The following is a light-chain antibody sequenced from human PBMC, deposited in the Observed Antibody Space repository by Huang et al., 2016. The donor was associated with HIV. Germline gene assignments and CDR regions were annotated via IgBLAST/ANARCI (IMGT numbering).Light chain of an antibody. CDR2: DAS. V-gene: IGKV3-11*01. Sequence: EIVLTQSPATLSLSPGEGATLSCRAGQSVSSSLAWYQQKPGQTPRLLIYDASNRATGIPARFRGSGSGTDFTLTISSLEPEDFAIYYCQQRINWPRTFGQGTKVEIK. CDR1: QSVSSS. J-gene: IGKJ1*01. CDR3: QQRINWPRT.